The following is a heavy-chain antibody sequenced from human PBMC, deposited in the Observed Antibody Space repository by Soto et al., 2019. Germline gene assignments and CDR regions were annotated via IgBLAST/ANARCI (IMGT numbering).Heavy chain of an antibody. CDR1: GGSISLYF. Sequence: QVQLPESGPGLVKPSETLSLTCTVSGGSISLYFWSWIRQPAGKGLEWIGRISTSGGTNYNPSLESRVTMSVDKSKNEFSLKLSSVTAADTAVYYCTRGAGPPWFDPWGQGTLGNVSS. CDR3: TRGAGPPWFDP. J-gene: IGHJ5*02. V-gene: IGHV4-4*07. CDR2: ISTSGGT.